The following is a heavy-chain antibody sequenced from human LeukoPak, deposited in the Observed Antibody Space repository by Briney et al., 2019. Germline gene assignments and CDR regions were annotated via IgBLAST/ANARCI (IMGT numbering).Heavy chain of an antibody. D-gene: IGHD2-2*01. CDR2: ISGSGGST. CDR3: AKSVYYCSSTSCPNYYYYGMDV. J-gene: IGHJ6*02. V-gene: IGHV3-23*01. Sequence: GGSLRLSCAASGFTFSSYAMSWVRQAPGKGLEWVSAISGSGGSTYYADPVKGRFTISRDNSKNTLYLQMNSLRAEDTAVYYCAKSVYYCSSTSCPNYYYYGMDVWGQGTTVTVSS. CDR1: GFTFSSYA.